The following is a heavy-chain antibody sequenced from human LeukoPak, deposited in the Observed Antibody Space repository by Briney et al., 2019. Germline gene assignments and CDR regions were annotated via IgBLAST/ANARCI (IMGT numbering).Heavy chain of an antibody. J-gene: IGHJ2*01. D-gene: IGHD7-27*01. V-gene: IGHV3-33*01. Sequence: GRSLRLSCAASGFTFSSYGMHWVRQAPGKGLEWVAVIWYDGSNKYYADSVKGRFTISRDNSKNMLYLQMNSLRVDDTAVYYCTRGNVGIGFYWYFDLWGRGTLVTVSS. CDR1: GFTFSSYG. CDR3: TRGNVGIGFYWYFDL. CDR2: IWYDGSNK.